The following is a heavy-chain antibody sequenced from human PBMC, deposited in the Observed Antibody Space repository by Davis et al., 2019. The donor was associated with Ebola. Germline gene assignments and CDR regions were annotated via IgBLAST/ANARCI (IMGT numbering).Heavy chain of an antibody. V-gene: IGHV3-48*04. Sequence: PGGSLRLSCAASGFTFSSYSMNWVRQAPGKGLEWVSYISSSSSTIYYADSVKGRFTISRDNAKNSLYLQMNSLRAEDTAVYYCARYGWRGSSHAFDIWGQGTMVTVSS. CDR3: ARYGWRGSSHAFDI. CDR1: GFTFSSYS. D-gene: IGHD6-6*01. J-gene: IGHJ3*02. CDR2: ISSSSSTI.